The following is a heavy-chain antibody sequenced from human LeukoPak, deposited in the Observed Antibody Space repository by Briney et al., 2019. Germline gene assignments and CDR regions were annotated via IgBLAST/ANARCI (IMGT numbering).Heavy chain of an antibody. J-gene: IGHJ4*02. Sequence: SGTLSLTCTVSGGSISSYYWSWIRQPPGKGLEWIGYIYHNGGTNYNPSLESRVSISMDTSKNQFSLKLSSLTAADTAVYYCVNSQWLAQFDYWGQGTLVTVSS. CDR1: GGSISSYY. V-gene: IGHV4-59*01. CDR2: IYHNGGT. CDR3: VNSQWLAQFDY. D-gene: IGHD6-19*01.